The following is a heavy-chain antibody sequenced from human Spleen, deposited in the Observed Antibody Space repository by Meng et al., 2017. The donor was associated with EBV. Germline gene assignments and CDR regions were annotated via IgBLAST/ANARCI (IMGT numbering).Heavy chain of an antibody. CDR1: GGSISSSNW. D-gene: IGHD3-16*01. V-gene: IGHV4-4*02. CDR2: IYHSGST. CDR3: AQRERWGLDP. J-gene: IGHJ5*02. Sequence: VERQDSRPRLVHPAWPLFLPCRVSGGSISSSNWGNWLRQAPGKGLEWIGEIYHSGSTSYNPSLESRVTISIDKSKNQVSLKLTSVTAADTAVYYCAQRERWGLDPWGQGTLVTVSS.